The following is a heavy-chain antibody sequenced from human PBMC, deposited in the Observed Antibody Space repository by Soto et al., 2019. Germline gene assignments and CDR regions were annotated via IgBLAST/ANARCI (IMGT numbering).Heavy chain of an antibody. V-gene: IGHV4-61*01. CDR3: ATDPITGTVWHSSYYGMHV. CDR2: IYFSGST. J-gene: IGHJ6*02. Sequence: QVPLPESGPRLVKPSETLALTCTVSGYSFSTGFYYCNWIRQPPGKGLEWIGYIYFSGSTNYNPYLKSRLTISIDKSQHHFTPRLNSVTAAETAVYYCATDPITGTVWHSSYYGMHVWGQGTTVSVS. D-gene: IGHD1-7*01. CDR1: GYSFSTGFYY.